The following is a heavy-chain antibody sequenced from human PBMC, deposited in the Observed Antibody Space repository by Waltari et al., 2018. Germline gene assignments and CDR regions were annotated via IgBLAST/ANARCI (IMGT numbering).Heavy chain of an antibody. CDR1: GFTFSDAC. J-gene: IGHJ4*02. Sequence: EVQLVESGGGLVKPGGSLRLSCAASGFTFSDACMIWVRQAPGMGLEWVGRIKSKTDGGTTDYAAPVKGRFTISRDDSKNTLFLQMNSLKTEDTAVYYCTTAHYDFWSGYYTGVDYWGQGTLVTVSS. V-gene: IGHV3-15*01. D-gene: IGHD3-3*01. CDR3: TTAHYDFWSGYYTGVDY. CDR2: IKSKTDGGTT.